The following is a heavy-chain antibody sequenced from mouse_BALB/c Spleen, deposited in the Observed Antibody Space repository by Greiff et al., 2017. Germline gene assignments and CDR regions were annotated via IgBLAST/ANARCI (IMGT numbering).Heavy chain of an antibody. D-gene: IGHD2-1*01. CDR2: IDPYNGGT. J-gene: IGHJ3*01. V-gene: IGHV1S135*01. CDR3: ARPLYGNYSAWFAY. CDR1: GYAFTSYN. Sequence: EVQGVESGPELVKPGASVKVSCKASGYAFTSYNMYWVKQSHGKSLEWIGYIDPYNGGTSYNQKFKGKATLTVDKSSSTAYMHLNSLTSEDSAVYYCARPLYGNYSAWFAYWGQGTLVTVSA.